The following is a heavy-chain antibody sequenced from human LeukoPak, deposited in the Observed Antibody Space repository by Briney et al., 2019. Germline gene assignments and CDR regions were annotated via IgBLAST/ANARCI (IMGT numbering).Heavy chain of an antibody. CDR2: ISGSGGST. V-gene: IGHV3-23*01. CDR1: GFTFSNYA. D-gene: IGHD3-10*01. Sequence: GGSLRLSCAASGFTFSNYAMSWVRQAPGRGLEWVSAISGSGGSTYYADSVKGRFTISRDNSKNTLYLQMNSLRAEDTAVYYCAKDPYGSGASNWFDPWGQGTLVTVSS. J-gene: IGHJ5*02. CDR3: AKDPYGSGASNWFDP.